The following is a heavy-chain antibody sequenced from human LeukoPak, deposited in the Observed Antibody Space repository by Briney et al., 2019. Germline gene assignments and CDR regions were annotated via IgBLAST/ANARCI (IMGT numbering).Heavy chain of an antibody. Sequence: PSETLSLTCVVSGGSISSGGYSWSWIRQPPGKGLEWIGYISYSGNTYYNPSLKSRLTISVDTSKNQFSLKLSSVTAADTAVYYCARVILTRDSSGYSSYYMDVWGKGTTVTVSS. D-gene: IGHD3-22*01. CDR3: ARVILTRDSSGYSSYYMDV. CDR2: ISYSGNT. V-gene: IGHV4-30-4*07. CDR1: GGSISSGGYS. J-gene: IGHJ6*03.